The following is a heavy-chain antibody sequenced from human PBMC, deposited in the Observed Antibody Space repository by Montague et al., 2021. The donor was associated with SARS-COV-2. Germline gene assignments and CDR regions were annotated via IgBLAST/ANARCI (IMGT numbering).Heavy chain of an antibody. Sequence: SETLSLTYTVSGGSISSGTYYWGWVRQPPGKGLEWIGTINYSGKTYYNPSLKSRVTISVDTSKNQFSLKVTSVTAADTAVYYCARRAQRQLSWFFDLWGRGTLVTVSS. D-gene: IGHD6-25*01. CDR2: INYSGKT. CDR3: ARRAQRQLSWFFDL. J-gene: IGHJ2*01. CDR1: GGSISSGTYY. V-gene: IGHV4-39*01.